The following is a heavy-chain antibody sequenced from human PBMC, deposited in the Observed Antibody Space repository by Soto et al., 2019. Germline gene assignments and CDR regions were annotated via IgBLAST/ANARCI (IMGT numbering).Heavy chain of an antibody. CDR2: IYYSGST. CDR1: GGSISSGDYY. CDR3: ARGTDIVVVPAAINFDY. V-gene: IGHV4-30-4*01. J-gene: IGHJ4*02. D-gene: IGHD2-2*02. Sequence: QVQLQESGPGLVKPSQTLSLTCTVSGGSISSGDYYWSWIRQPPGKGLEWIGYIYYSGSTYYNPSLKSRVTISGDTSKNQFSLKLSSVTAADTAVYYCARGTDIVVVPAAINFDYWGQGTLVTVSS.